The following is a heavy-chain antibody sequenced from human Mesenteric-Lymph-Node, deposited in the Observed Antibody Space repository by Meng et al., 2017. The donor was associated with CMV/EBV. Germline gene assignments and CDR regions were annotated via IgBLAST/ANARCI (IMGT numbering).Heavy chain of an antibody. Sequence: GESLKISCAASGFTFSSYAMHWVRQAPGKGLEWVAVISYDGSNKYYADSVKGRFTISRDNSKNTLYLQMNSLRAEDTAVYYCARAGPGYSGYAMSWGQGTLVTVSS. J-gene: IGHJ5*02. CDR2: ISYDGSNK. CDR1: GFTFSSYA. D-gene: IGHD5-12*01. CDR3: ARAGPGYSGYAMS. V-gene: IGHV3-30-3*01.